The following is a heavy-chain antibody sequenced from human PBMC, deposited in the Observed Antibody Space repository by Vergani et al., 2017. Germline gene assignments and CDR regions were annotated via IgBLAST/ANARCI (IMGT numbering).Heavy chain of an antibody. CDR2: VYYLGNP. J-gene: IGHJ5*02. CDR1: GGSVNNDSYF. D-gene: IGHD5-24*01. V-gene: IGHV4-39*01. Sequence: QLQLQESGPGLLKPSETLSLTCVVSGGSVNNDSYFWGWIRQAPGKGLEHIASVYYLGNPYYNPSVKSRVSVSVDTSKNQFSLKLSYVTAADTAVYYCVRHGYRIVIDWFDPWSQGTLVTVS. CDR3: VRHGYRIVIDWFDP.